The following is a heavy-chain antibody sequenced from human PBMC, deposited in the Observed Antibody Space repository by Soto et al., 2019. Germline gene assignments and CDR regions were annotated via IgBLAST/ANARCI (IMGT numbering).Heavy chain of an antibody. CDR2: ISSSSSHI. V-gene: IGHV3-21*01. CDR1: GFTFSAYS. J-gene: IGHJ5*02. CDR3: ARDSGRGFDP. Sequence: GGSLRLSCAGSGFTFSAYSMNWVRQAPGRGLEWVSSISSSSSHIYYADSVKGRFTISRDNAKNSLYLQMNSPRAEDTAVYYCARDSGRGFDPWGQGTLVTVSS.